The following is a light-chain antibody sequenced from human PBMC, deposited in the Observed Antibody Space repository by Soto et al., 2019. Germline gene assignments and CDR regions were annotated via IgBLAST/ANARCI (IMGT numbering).Light chain of an antibody. Sequence: EVVLTQSPGTLSLSPGERATLSCRASQSVSSSYLAWYQQKPGQAPRLLIYGASSRATGIPDRFSGSGSGSGTAFTLTISRLEPEDFAVYYCQQYISTPWTFGQGTKVDIK. CDR3: QQYISTPWT. CDR2: GAS. CDR1: QSVSSSY. V-gene: IGKV3-20*01. J-gene: IGKJ1*01.